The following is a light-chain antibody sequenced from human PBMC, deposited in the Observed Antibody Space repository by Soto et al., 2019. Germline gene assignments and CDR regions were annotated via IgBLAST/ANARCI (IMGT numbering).Light chain of an antibody. Sequence: QSALTQPASVSGSPGQSITVSCTGTSSDIGGSTYVSWYRQHPGKAPRLIIYDVNNRPSGVAARFSASKSGNTASLTISGLHAEDEADYYCTSYTRSGLYVFGTGTKLTVL. V-gene: IGLV2-14*01. CDR1: SSDIGGSTY. CDR2: DVN. J-gene: IGLJ1*01. CDR3: TSYTRSGLYV.